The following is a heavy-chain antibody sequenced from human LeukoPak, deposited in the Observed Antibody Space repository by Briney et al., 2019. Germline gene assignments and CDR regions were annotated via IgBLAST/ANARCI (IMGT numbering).Heavy chain of an antibody. CDR1: GFTFTTYW. Sequence: GGSLRLSCAASGFTFTTYWMHWVRQAPGKGLVWVSHINSDGSITSYADSVKGRFTISRDNAKNTLYLQMNSLRAEDTAMYYCARDAVDTANAVWGQGTTVTVSS. CDR2: INSDGSIT. V-gene: IGHV3-74*01. D-gene: IGHD5-18*01. J-gene: IGHJ6*02. CDR3: ARDAVDTANAV.